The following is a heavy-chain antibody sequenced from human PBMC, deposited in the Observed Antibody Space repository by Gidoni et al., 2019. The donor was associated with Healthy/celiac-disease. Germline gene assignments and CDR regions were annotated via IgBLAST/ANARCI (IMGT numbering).Heavy chain of an antibody. V-gene: IGHV5-51*03. CDR2: IYPCDSDT. Sequence: EVQLVQSGAEVKKPGESLKISCKGSGYSFTSYWIVWVRQLPGKGLEWMGIIYPCDSDTRYSPSFQGQVTISADKSISTAYLQWSSLKASDTAMYYCARLPRRYYGSGIGDGLYYYYGMDVWGQGTTVTVSS. CDR1: GYSFTSYW. D-gene: IGHD3-10*01. CDR3: ARLPRRYYGSGIGDGLYYYYGMDV. J-gene: IGHJ6*02.